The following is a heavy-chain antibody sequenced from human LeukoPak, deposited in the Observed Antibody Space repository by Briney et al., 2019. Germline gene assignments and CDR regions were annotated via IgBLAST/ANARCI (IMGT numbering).Heavy chain of an antibody. CDR2: MNPNSGNT. CDR1: GYTFTSYD. Sequence: ASVKVSCKASGYTFTSYDINWVQQATGQGLEWMGWMNPNSGNTGYAQKFQGRVTMTRNTSISTAYMELSSLRSEDTAVYYCARVLRYFDWLFLFDYWGQGTLVTVSS. CDR3: ARVLRYFDWLFLFDY. D-gene: IGHD3-9*01. V-gene: IGHV1-8*01. J-gene: IGHJ4*02.